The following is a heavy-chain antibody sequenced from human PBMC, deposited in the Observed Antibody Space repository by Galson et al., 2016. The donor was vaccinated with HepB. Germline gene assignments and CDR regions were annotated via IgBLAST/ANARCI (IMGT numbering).Heavy chain of an antibody. V-gene: IGHV1-18*01. CDR2: ISTYNGNS. D-gene: IGHD4-17*01. CDR1: GYHFLNYG. J-gene: IGHJ4*02. Sequence: SVKVSCKASGYHFLNYGISWVRQAPGQGLEWMGWISTYNGNSNSAQKVHDRLTMTTDTSTGTAYMELTSLTSADTAVYYCATYNVSLGDYNAFDFWGQGTLVTVSS. CDR3: ATYNVSLGDYNAFDF.